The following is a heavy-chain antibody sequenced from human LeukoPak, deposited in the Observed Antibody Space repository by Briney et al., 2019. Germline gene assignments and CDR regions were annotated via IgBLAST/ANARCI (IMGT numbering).Heavy chain of an antibody. CDR2: ISGSGGST. D-gene: IGHD1-7*01. J-gene: IGHJ4*02. V-gene: IGHV3-23*01. CDR3: AKDLGRLELLH. CDR1: GFTFSSYA. Sequence: GGSLRLSYTASGFTFSSYAMSWVRQAPGKGLEWVSAISGSGGSTYYADSVKGRFTISRDNSKNTLYLQMNSLRAEDTAVYYCAKDLGRLELLHWGQGTLVTVSS.